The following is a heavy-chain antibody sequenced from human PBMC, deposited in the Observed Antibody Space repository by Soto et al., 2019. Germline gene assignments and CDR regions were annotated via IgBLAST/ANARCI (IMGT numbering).Heavy chain of an antibody. V-gene: IGHV4-39*01. CDR1: GGSISSSDYY. CDR2: ILHTGST. J-gene: IGHJ4*02. CDR3: APSPCLLFSYYFDS. D-gene: IGHD1-26*01. Sequence: KPSETLSLTCSVTGGSISSSDYYWVWIRQPPGKGLEWIVSILHTGSTYYNPSLESRVTISVDTSKNQFSLQLSSVTAADTAVYYCAPSPCLLFSYYFDSWGQGTLVTVSS.